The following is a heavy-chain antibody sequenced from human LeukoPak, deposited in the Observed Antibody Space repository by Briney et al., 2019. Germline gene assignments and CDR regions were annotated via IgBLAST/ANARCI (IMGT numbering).Heavy chain of an antibody. CDR1: RFTFSSYD. J-gene: IGHJ4*02. D-gene: IGHD4-23*01. V-gene: IGHV3-48*01. CDR3: ARDAPRGGNSPFDS. Sequence: GGSLRLSCAASRFTFSSYDMNWVRQAPGKGLEWVSYISSGGINKYYADSVKARFTISRDDAKNLLFLQMSSLRAEDTAVYYCARDAPRGGNSPFDSWGQGTLVTVSS. CDR2: ISSGGINK.